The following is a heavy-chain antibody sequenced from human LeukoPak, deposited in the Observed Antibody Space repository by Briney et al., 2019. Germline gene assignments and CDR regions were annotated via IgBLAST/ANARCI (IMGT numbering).Heavy chain of an antibody. CDR1: GFTFSSYA. J-gene: IGHJ4*02. CDR2: ISGSGGIT. Sequence: GGSLRLSCAASGFTFSSYAMSWVRQAPGKGLVCVSSISGSGGITYYADSVKGRFTISRDNSKNTLYLQMSSLRAEDTALYYCAKEVGLSAAGTRGDFDYWGQGTLVTVSS. D-gene: IGHD6-13*01. CDR3: AKEVGLSAAGTRGDFDY. V-gene: IGHV3-23*01.